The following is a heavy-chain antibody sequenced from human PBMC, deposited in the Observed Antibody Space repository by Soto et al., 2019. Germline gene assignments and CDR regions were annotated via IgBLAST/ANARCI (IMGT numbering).Heavy chain of an antibody. V-gene: IGHV3-33*01. D-gene: IGHD6-19*01. CDR2: IWHDGSNK. CDR3: ARDSYSSGWNWFDP. CDR1: GFTFSSCG. J-gene: IGHJ5*02. Sequence: QVQLVESGGGVVQPGRSLRLSCAASGFTFSSCGMHWVRQSPGKGLEWVAVIWHDGSNKYYTDFVKGRFTISRDNSGNTLYLHMNSLRAEDTVVYYCARDSYSSGWNWFDPLCQGTLVSVSS.